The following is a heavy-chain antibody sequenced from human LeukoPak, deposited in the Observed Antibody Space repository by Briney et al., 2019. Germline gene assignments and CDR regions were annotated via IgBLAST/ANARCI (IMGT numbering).Heavy chain of an antibody. V-gene: IGHV1-24*01. CDR1: GYTFTGYY. CDR2: FHPEDGEA. D-gene: IGHD6-13*01. Sequence: ASVKVSCKASGYTFTGYYMHWVRQAPGKGLEWMGGFHPEDGEAVYAQKFQGRVTMTEDTSTDTAYMELSSLISEDTAMYYCATGEQQPDYWGQGTLVTVSS. J-gene: IGHJ4*02. CDR3: ATGEQQPDY.